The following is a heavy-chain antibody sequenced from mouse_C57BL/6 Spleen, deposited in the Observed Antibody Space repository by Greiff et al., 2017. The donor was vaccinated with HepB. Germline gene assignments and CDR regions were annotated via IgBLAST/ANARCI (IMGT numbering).Heavy chain of an antibody. J-gene: IGHJ1*03. V-gene: IGHV1-55*01. CDR1: GYTFTSYW. CDR2: IYPGSGST. CDR3: ARGPYYSNYNWYFDV. Sequence: QVQLQQSGAELVKPGASVKMSCKASGYTFTSYWITWVKQRPGQGLEWIGDIYPGSGSTNYNEKFKSKATLTVDTSSSTAYMQLSSLTSEDSAVYYCARGPYYSNYNWYFDVWGTGTTVTVSS. D-gene: IGHD2-5*01.